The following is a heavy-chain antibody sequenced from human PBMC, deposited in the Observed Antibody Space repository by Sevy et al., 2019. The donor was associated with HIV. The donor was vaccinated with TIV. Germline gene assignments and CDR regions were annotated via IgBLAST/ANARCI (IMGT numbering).Heavy chain of an antibody. CDR1: GYTFTSYG. V-gene: IGHV1-18*01. J-gene: IGHJ4*02. Sequence: ASVKVSCKASGYTFTSYGISWVRQAPGQGLEWMGWISDYNGNTNYAQKLQGRVTMTTDTSTSTAYVELRSLRSDDTAIYYCARDLGGYGGNSIDYWGQGTLVTVSS. D-gene: IGHD2-21*02. CDR2: ISDYNGNT. CDR3: ARDLGGYGGNSIDY.